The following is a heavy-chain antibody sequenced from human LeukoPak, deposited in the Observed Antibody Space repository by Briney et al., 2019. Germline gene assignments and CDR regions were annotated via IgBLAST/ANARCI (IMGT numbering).Heavy chain of an antibody. V-gene: IGHV4-39*01. D-gene: IGHD5-18*01. Sequence: SETLSLTCTVSGGSISSSSYYWGWIRQPPGKGLEWIASMSYSGTTYHNPSLKSRVTISVDTSKNGFSLKLSSVTAADTAVYYCAKSGYSFLVDYWGQGTLVTVSS. J-gene: IGHJ4*02. CDR2: MSYSGTT. CDR3: AKSGYSFLVDY. CDR1: GGSISSSSYY.